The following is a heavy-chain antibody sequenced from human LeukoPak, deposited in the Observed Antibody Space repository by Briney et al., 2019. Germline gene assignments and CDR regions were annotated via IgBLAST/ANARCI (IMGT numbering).Heavy chain of an antibody. Sequence: ASVKVSCKASGYTFTSYGISWVRQAPGQGLEWMGWISAHNGNTHYAQKFQGRVTMTTDTSTSTAYMELRSLRSDDTAVYYCARLIAAAGIYYYYGMDVWGQGTTVTVSS. CDR2: ISAHNGNT. D-gene: IGHD6-13*01. J-gene: IGHJ6*02. CDR1: GYTFTSYG. CDR3: ARLIAAAGIYYYYGMDV. V-gene: IGHV1-18*01.